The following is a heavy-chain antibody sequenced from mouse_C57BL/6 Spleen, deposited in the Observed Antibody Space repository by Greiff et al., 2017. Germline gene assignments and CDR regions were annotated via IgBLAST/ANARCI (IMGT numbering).Heavy chain of an antibody. V-gene: IGHV14-2*01. CDR3: ASYYGSSYDY. Sequence: VQLQQSGAELVKPGASVNLSCTASGFNFKDSYMHWVKQRTEQGLEWIGRIDPGDGETKYAPKFQGKATITADTSSNTAYLQLSSLTSEDTAVYYCASYYGSSYDYWGQGTTLTVSS. D-gene: IGHD1-1*01. J-gene: IGHJ2*01. CDR1: GFNFKDSY. CDR2: IDPGDGET.